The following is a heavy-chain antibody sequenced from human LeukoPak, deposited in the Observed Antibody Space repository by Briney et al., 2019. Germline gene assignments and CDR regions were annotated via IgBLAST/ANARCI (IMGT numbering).Heavy chain of an antibody. V-gene: IGHV4-31*03. CDR3: ARGYDFWTGYAD. Sequence: SQTLSLTCTVSGDYISSGDYYWSWIRQHPGRGLEWIGYLHDSGSTNYSPSLKSRVTISIDTSKNQFSLKVRSVTAADTAVYYCARGYDFWTGYADWGQGTLVTVSS. D-gene: IGHD3-3*01. CDR1: GDYISSGDYY. J-gene: IGHJ4*02. CDR2: LHDSGST.